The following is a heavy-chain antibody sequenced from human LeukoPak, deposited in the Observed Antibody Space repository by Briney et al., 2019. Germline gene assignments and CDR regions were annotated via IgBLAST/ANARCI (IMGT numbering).Heavy chain of an antibody. J-gene: IGHJ6*03. CDR2: IYTSGST. V-gene: IGHV4-61*02. CDR1: GGSISSGSYY. Sequence: SETLSLTCTVSGGSISSGSYYWSWIRQPAGKGLEWIGRIYTSGSTYYNPSLKSRVTISVDTSKNQFSLKLSSVTAADTAVYYCAKRNSGWSYYYYYMDVWGKGTTVTVSS. D-gene: IGHD6-19*01. CDR3: AKRNSGWSYYYYYMDV.